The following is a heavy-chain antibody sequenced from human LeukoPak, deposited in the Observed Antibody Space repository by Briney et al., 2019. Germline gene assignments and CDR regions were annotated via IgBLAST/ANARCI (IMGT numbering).Heavy chain of an antibody. CDR2: IYYSGST. CDR1: GGSISSSSYY. D-gene: IGHD6-19*01. J-gene: IGHJ4*02. Sequence: PSETLSLTCTVSGGSISSSSYYWGWIRQPPGKGLEWIGSIYYSGSTYYNPSLKSRVTISVDTFKNQFSLKLSSVTAADTAVYYCARVAAGFVPFDYWGQGTLVTVSS. CDR3: ARVAAGFVPFDY. V-gene: IGHV4-39*01.